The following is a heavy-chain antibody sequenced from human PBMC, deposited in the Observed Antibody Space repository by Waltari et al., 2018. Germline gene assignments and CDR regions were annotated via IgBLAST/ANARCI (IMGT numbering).Heavy chain of an antibody. J-gene: IGHJ5*02. CDR1: GGSFSGYY. V-gene: IGHV4-34*01. CDR3: ARGTTVTNNWFDP. Sequence: QVQLQQWGAGLLKPSETLSLTCAVYGGSFSGYYWSWIRQPPGKGLEWIGEINHSGSTNYNPSLKSRFTISVDTSKNQFSLKLSSVTAADTAVYYCARGTTVTNNWFDPWGQGTLVTVSS. D-gene: IGHD4-17*01. CDR2: INHSGST.